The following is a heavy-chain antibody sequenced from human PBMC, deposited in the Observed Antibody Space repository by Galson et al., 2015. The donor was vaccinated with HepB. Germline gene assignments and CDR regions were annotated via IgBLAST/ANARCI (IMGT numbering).Heavy chain of an antibody. CDR1: GFPFNNAW. V-gene: IGHV3-15*01. Sequence: SLRLSCAASGFPFNNAWMTWVRQAPGMGLEWVGRIKSKTDGETTDYAAPVKGRFTISRDDSKNRLYLQMNSLKTEDTAAYYCTTDVYYSTYWSWLDPWGQGTPVTVSS. CDR2: IKSKTDGETT. CDR3: TTDVYYSTYWSWLDP. J-gene: IGHJ5*02. D-gene: IGHD2-8*02.